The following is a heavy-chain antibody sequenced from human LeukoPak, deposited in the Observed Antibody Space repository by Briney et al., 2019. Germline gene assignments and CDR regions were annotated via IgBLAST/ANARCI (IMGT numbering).Heavy chain of an antibody. CDR3: ARTYYDSWGYYEVTY. V-gene: IGHV4-59*01. D-gene: IGHD3-22*01. Sequence: PSETLSLTCTVSGGPMNSYYWSWIRQPPGKGLEWIGHIFHSGNTNDNPSLKSRVTISVDPSKNQFSLRLRSVTAADTAVYYCARTYYDSWGYYEVTYWGQGTLVTVSS. CDR1: GGPMNSYY. J-gene: IGHJ4*02. CDR2: IFHSGNT.